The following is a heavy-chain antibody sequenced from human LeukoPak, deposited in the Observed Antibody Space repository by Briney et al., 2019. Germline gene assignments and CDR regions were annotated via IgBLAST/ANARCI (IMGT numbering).Heavy chain of an antibody. D-gene: IGHD5-24*01. CDR1: GYTFTSYG. J-gene: IGHJ4*02. V-gene: IGHV1-18*01. CDR3: ARGIATTDSEFDY. Sequence: ASVKVSCKASGYTFTSYGISWVRQAPGQGLEWMGWISTYNGNTNYAQKLQGRVTMTRDTSTSTVYMELSSLRSEDTAVYYCARGIATTDSEFDYWGQGTLVTVSS. CDR2: ISTYNGNT.